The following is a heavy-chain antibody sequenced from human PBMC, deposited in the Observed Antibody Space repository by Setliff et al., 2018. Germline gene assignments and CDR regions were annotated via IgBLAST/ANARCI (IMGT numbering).Heavy chain of an antibody. J-gene: IGHJ3*02. CDR1: GGSISSGDYY. V-gene: IGHV4-30-4*08. D-gene: IGHD3-22*01. CDR3: ASAPLLYSDSSGLSGTFDI. CDR2: IYYSGST. Sequence: SETLSLTCTVSGGSISSGDYYWSWIRQPPGKGLEFVGHIYYSGSTYYNPSLKSRVTISIDTSKNQFSLKVNSVTAADTAVYYCASAPLLYSDSSGLSGTFDIWGQGTMVTVSS.